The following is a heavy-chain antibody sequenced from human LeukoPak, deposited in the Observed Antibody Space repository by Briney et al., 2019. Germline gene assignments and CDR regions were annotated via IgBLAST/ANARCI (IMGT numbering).Heavy chain of an antibody. V-gene: IGHV1-58*02. J-gene: IGHJ4*02. D-gene: IGHD4-17*01. CDR3: AAGQGSTVTSDY. CDR1: GFTFTSSA. CDR2: IVVGSGNT. Sequence: SVKVSCKASGFTFTSSAMQWVRQARGQRLEWIGWIVVGSGNTNYAQKFQERVTITRDMSTSTAYMKLSSLRSEDTAVYYCAAGQGSTVTSDYWGQGTLVTASS.